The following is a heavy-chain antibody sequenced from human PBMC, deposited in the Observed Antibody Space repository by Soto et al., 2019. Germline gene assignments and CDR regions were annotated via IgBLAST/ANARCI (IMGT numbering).Heavy chain of an antibody. CDR1: GGSISIGGYS. CDR3: ARGRSSGYDLGSTFYFDY. CDR2: IYHSGST. J-gene: IGHJ4*02. Sequence: TLCLTCAVSGGSISIGGYSGSWIRQPPGKGLEWIGYIYHSGSTYYNPSLKSRVTISVDRSKNQFSLKLSSVTAADTAVYYSARGRSSGYDLGSTFYFDYWGQGTLVTVSS. V-gene: IGHV4-30-2*01. D-gene: IGHD5-12*01.